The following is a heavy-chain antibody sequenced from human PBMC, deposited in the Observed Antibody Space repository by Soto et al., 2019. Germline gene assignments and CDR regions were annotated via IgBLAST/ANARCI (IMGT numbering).Heavy chain of an antibody. Sequence: GGSLRLSCAASGFTFSSYSMNWVRQAPGKGLEWVSSISSSSSYIYYADSVKGRFTISRDNAKNSLYLQMNSLRAEDTAVYYCARDRAKPGTSPWFDPWGQGTLVTVSS. V-gene: IGHV3-21*01. CDR1: GFTFSSYS. CDR2: ISSSSSYI. CDR3: ARDRAKPGTSPWFDP. D-gene: IGHD1-1*01. J-gene: IGHJ5*02.